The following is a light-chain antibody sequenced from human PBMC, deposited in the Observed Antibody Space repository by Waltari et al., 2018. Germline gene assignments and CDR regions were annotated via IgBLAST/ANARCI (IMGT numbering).Light chain of an antibody. Sequence: QSALTQPASVSGSPGQSITISCTGPSSDVGGYNYVSWYQQHPGKAPKLMIFGVSKRPSGCAYRFSGSKSGHTASLSISGLQAEDEADYFCSSYTSSSTVVFGTGTKVTVL. CDR1: SSDVGGYNY. J-gene: IGLJ1*01. V-gene: IGLV2-14*01. CDR2: GVS. CDR3: SSYTSSSTVV.